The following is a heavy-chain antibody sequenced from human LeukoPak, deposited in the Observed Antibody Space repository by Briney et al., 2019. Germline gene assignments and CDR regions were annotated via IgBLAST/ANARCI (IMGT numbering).Heavy chain of an antibody. CDR3: ARVRATVTTGWFDP. J-gene: IGHJ5*02. CDR2: INHSGST. Sequence: SETLSLTCAVYGGSFSGYYWSWIRQPPGKGLEWIGEINHSGSTNYNPSLKSRVTISVDTSKNQFSLELSSVTAADTAVYYCARVRATVTTGWFDPWGQGTLVTVSS. CDR1: GGSFSGYY. D-gene: IGHD4-17*01. V-gene: IGHV4-34*01.